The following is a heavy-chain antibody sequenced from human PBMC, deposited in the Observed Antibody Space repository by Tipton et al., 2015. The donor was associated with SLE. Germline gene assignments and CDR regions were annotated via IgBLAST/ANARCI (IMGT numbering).Heavy chain of an antibody. Sequence: LRLSCTVSGGSISSSSYYWGWIRPPPGKGLEWIGSIYYSGSTYYNPSLKSRFPISVDTSKNQFSLKLSSVTAADTAVYYCARDGYCSSTSCYRGDYWGQGTLVTVSS. D-gene: IGHD2-2*03. CDR3: ARDGYCSSTSCYRGDY. CDR1: GGSISSSSYY. V-gene: IGHV4-39*07. CDR2: IYYSGST. J-gene: IGHJ4*02.